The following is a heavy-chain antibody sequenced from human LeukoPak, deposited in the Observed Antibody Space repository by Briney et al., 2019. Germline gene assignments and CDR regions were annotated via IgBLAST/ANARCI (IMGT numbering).Heavy chain of an antibody. CDR1: GFTFSSYA. CDR2: ISYDGSNK. V-gene: IGHV3-30-3*01. J-gene: IGHJ4*02. D-gene: IGHD6-13*01. CDR3: AREASSSWFDFDY. Sequence: GGSLRLSCAASGFTFSSYAMHWVRQAPGKGLEWVAVISYDGSNKYYADSVKGRFTISRDNSKNTLYLQMNSLRAEDTAVYYCAREASSSWFDFDYWGQGTLVTVSS.